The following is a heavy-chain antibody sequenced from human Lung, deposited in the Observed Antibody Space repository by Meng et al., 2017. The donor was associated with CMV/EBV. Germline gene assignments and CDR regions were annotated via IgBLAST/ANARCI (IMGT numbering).Heavy chain of an antibody. CDR2: MNPNSGNT. Sequence: SVXVSXXASGYTFTSYDINWVRQATGQGLEWMGWMNPNSGNTGYAQKFQGRVTMTRNTSISTAYMELSSLRSEDTAVYYCARTCSSTSCSDVAYWGQGTLVTVSS. J-gene: IGHJ4*02. V-gene: IGHV1-8*01. CDR3: ARTCSSTSCSDVAY. CDR1: GYTFTSYD. D-gene: IGHD2-2*01.